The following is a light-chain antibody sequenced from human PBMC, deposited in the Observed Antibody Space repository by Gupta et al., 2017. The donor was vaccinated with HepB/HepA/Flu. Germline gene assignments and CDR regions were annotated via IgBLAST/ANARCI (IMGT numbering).Light chain of an antibody. V-gene: IGKV3-11*01. CDR1: QSVSSC. Sequence: EIVLTQSPATLSLSPGERATLSCRASQSVSSCLFGYQQQTGEDARILITDGSTSTAGIPAKMSSSRSGTDYTLTISSIQAQDDLVEYCCQRNGRPRITFGQGTRLEMK. J-gene: IGKJ5*01. CDR3: CQRNGRPRIT. CDR2: DGS.